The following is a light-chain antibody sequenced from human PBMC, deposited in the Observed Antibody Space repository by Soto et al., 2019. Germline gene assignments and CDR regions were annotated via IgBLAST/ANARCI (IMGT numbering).Light chain of an antibody. CDR2: GAS. J-gene: IGKJ1*01. CDR3: PQYGSSPSTPWT. Sequence: EIVLTQSPGTLSLSPGERATLSCRASQSVSSSYLAWYQQKPGQAPRLLIYGASSRATGIPDRFSGSGSGTDFTLTISRLEPEDFAVYSCPQYGSSPSTPWTFGQGTKVEIK. CDR1: QSVSSSY. V-gene: IGKV3-20*01.